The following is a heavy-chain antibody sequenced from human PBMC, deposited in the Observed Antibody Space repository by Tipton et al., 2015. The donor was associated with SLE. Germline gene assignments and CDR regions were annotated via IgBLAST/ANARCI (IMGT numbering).Heavy chain of an antibody. D-gene: IGHD4-23*01. CDR3: ARSYGTRWELDL. Sequence: QVQLVQSGAEVKKPGASVKVSCKASGYIFRDHDINWVRQAPGQGLEWMGGIIPILGSGNNAQNFQGRVTITADESTGTGYMELSSLRSDDTAVYYCARSYGTRWELDLWGQGTLVTVSS. CDR2: IIPILGSG. J-gene: IGHJ4*02. V-gene: IGHV1-69*01. CDR1: GYIFRDHD.